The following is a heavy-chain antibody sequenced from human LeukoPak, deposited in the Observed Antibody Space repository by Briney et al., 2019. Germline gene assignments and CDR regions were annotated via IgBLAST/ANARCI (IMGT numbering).Heavy chain of an antibody. CDR2: MSGSGGST. V-gene: IGHV3-23*01. J-gene: IGHJ4*02. Sequence: GGSLRLSCSASGFIFSTYAMNWVRQAPRKGLEWVSGMSGSGGSTYYADSVKGRFTISRDDTKNTLHLQMNSLRAEDTAVYFCAINYGPLPNFFDYWGQGTLVTVSS. CDR1: GFIFSTYA. D-gene: IGHD4-17*01. CDR3: AINYGPLPNFFDY.